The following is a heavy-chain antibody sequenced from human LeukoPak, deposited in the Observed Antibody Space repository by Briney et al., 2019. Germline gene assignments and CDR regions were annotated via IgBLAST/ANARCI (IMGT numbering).Heavy chain of an antibody. Sequence: GGSLRLSCAASGFTFSSYEMNWVRQAPGQGLEWVSYISSSGSTIYYADSVKGRFIISRDNSKNTVYLQMNSLSAEDAAVYYCVKDDGWVQYANWGQGTLVTVSS. CDR2: ISSSGSTI. J-gene: IGHJ4*02. CDR1: GFTFSSYE. D-gene: IGHD5-24*01. V-gene: IGHV3-48*03. CDR3: VKDDGWVQYAN.